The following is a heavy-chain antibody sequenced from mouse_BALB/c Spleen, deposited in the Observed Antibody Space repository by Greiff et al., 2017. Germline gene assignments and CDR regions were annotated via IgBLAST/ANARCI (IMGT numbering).Heavy chain of an antibody. CDR2: INPGSGGT. Sequence: VQLQQSGAELVRPGTSVKVSCKASGYAFTNYLIEWVKQRPGQGLEWIGVINPGSGGTNYNEKFKGKATLTADKSSSTAYMQLSSLTSDDSAVYFCARSGNYWYFDVGGAGTTVTDSS. D-gene: IGHD2-1*01. J-gene: IGHJ1*01. CDR3: ARSGNYWYFDV. CDR1: GYAFTNYL. V-gene: IGHV1-54*01.